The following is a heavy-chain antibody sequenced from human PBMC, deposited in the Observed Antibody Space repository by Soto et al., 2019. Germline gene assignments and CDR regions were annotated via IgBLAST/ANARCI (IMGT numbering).Heavy chain of an antibody. Sequence: EVQLLESGGGLVQPGGSLRLSCAASGFTFSNYAMTWVRQAPGKGLEWVSEISGSGGSTYYADSVKGRFTISRDNSKNTQYLQMNSLRVEDTAVYYCAKDGSSSWYQYYGMDVWGQGTTVTVSS. V-gene: IGHV3-23*01. CDR2: ISGSGGST. D-gene: IGHD6-13*01. J-gene: IGHJ6*02. CDR3: AKDGSSSWYQYYGMDV. CDR1: GFTFSNYA.